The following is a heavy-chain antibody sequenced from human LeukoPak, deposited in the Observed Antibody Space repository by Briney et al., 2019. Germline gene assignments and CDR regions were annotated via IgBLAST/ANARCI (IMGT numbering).Heavy chain of an antibody. CDR2: ISSSGSTI. Sequence: GGSLRLSCAASGFTFSDYYMSWIRQAPGKGLEWVSYISSSGSTIYYADSVKGRFTISRDNAKNSLYLQMNSLRAEDTAVYYCARDISGSSTSATDPPYLPDYWGQGTLVTVSS. CDR3: ARDISGSSTSATDPPYLPDY. J-gene: IGHJ4*02. CDR1: GFTFSDYY. D-gene: IGHD2-2*01. V-gene: IGHV3-11*04.